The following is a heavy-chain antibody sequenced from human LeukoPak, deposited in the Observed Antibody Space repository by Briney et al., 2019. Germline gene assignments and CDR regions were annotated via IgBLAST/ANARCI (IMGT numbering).Heavy chain of an antibody. J-gene: IGHJ4*02. D-gene: IGHD3-10*01. CDR1: GYTFTSYG. Sequence: GASVKVSCKASGYTFTSYGISWVRQAPGQGLEWMGWISAYNGNTNYAQKLQGRVTMTTDTSTSTAYMELRSLRSHDTAVYYCARDSWFGELLSPSFIDYWGQGTLVTVSS. V-gene: IGHV1-18*01. CDR3: ARDSWFGELLSPSFIDY. CDR2: ISAYNGNT.